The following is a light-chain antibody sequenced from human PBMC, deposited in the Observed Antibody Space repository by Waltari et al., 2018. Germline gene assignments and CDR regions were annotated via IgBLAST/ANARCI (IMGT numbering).Light chain of an antibody. J-gene: IGLJ1*01. V-gene: IGLV2-14*03. CDR1: SSDVGGYNY. CDR2: DVN. Sequence: QSALTQPASVSGSPGQSITISCTGTSSDVGGYNYVSLYQHHPGKAPNLMIYDVNKRPSGVSTRFSGSKSVNTAALTISGLQAEDEADYYCSSYTSINTLYVFGSGTEVTVL. CDR3: SSYTSINTLYV.